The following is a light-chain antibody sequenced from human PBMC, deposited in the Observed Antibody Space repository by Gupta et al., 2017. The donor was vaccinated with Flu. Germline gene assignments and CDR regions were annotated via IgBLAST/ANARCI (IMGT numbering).Light chain of an antibody. CDR2: DAS. V-gene: IGKV3-11*01. CDR1: QSLIDN. Sequence: EVVLTQSPATLSLSPGQRVTLSCRASQSLIDNIAWYQQKPGQSPTLLIYDASTRATGIPARFSGSGSGTDFTLTINALEPEDFAVYYCQQRGVWPPITFGQGTRLDIK. J-gene: IGKJ5*01. CDR3: QQRGVWPPIT.